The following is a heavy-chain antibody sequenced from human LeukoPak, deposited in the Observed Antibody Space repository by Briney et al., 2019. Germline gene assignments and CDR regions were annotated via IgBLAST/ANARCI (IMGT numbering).Heavy chain of an antibody. CDR3: TTSGTTTTRFVDY. D-gene: IGHD1-26*01. CDR2: IIRKSDGGTT. CDR1: GFTFNNAW. J-gene: IGHJ4*02. Sequence: GGSLRLSCAASGFTFNNAWMSWVRQAPGKGLEWVGRIIRKSDGGTTGYAAPVKSRFTISRDDSKNTVYLQMNGLETEDTAVYYCTTSGTTTTRFVDYWGQGTLVTVSS. V-gene: IGHV3-15*01.